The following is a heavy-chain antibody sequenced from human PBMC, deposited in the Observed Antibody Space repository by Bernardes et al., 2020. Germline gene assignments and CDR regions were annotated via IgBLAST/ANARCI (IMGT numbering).Heavy chain of an antibody. V-gene: IGHV4-39*01. D-gene: IGHD4-4*01. CDR1: GDSISSSNYY. J-gene: IGHJ5*02. Sequence: SETLSLTCTVSGDSISSSNYYWGWIRQAPGKGLEWIGSIYYSGTAYYNPSLKSRVTISVDTSKNQFSLNLSSVTAADTAVYYCARLGRTTVKNWFDPWGQGTLVTVSS. CDR2: IYYSGTA. CDR3: ARLGRTTVKNWFDP.